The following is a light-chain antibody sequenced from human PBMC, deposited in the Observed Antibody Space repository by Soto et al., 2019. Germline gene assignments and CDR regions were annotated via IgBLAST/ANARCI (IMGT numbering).Light chain of an antibody. CDR1: NSDVGSYNL. CDR3: CSYAGSSTKL. J-gene: IGLJ3*02. V-gene: IGLV2-23*02. Sequence: QSVLTQPASVSGSPGQSITISCTGTNSDVGSYNLVSWYQHHPGKAPKLLIYEVSKWPSGVSDRFSGSKSGNTASLTISGLQPEYEADYYCCSYAGSSTKLFGGGTQLTVL. CDR2: EVS.